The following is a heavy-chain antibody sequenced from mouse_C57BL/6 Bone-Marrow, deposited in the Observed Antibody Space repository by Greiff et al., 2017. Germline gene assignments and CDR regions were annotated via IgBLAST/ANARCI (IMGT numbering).Heavy chain of an antibody. J-gene: IGHJ3*01. Sequence: EVQRVESGGGLVQPGGSLKLSCAASGFTFRDYGMAWVRQAPRKGPEWVAFISNLAYSIYYADTVTGRFTISRENAKNTLYLEMSSLRSEDTAMYYCARLFMITTRRTFAYWGQGTLVTVSA. CDR2: ISNLAYSI. V-gene: IGHV5-15*01. CDR1: GFTFRDYG. CDR3: ARLFMITTRRTFAY. D-gene: IGHD2-4*01.